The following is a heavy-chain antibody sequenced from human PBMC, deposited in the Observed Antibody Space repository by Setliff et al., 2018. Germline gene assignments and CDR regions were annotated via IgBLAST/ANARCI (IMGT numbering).Heavy chain of an antibody. CDR3: VRPSALWGYFESSGYYSSPFDY. CDR1: GYRFTSYW. Sequence: GESLEISCKASGYRFTSYWIGWVRQMPGKGLEWMGIIYPGDSDTTYSPSVRGQVTISVDKSISTVYLQWSSLKASYTATYSGVRPSALWGYFESSGYYSSPFDYWGQGTLVTVSS. V-gene: IGHV5-51*01. CDR2: IYPGDSDT. J-gene: IGHJ4*02. D-gene: IGHD3-22*01.